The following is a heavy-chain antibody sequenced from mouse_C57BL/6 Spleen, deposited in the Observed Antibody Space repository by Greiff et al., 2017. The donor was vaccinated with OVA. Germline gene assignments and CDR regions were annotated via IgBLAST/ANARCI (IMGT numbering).Heavy chain of an antibody. J-gene: IGHJ4*01. CDR1: GYTFTSYD. CDR3: ARDSSDAMDY. V-gene: IGHV1-85*01. D-gene: IGHD3-2*02. CDR2: IYPRDGST. Sequence: VKLVESGPELVKPGASVKLSCKASGYTFTSYDINWVKQRPGQGLEWIGWIYPRDGSTKYNEKFKGKATLTVDTSSSTAYMELHSLTSEDSAVYFCARDSSDAMDYWGQGTSVTVSS.